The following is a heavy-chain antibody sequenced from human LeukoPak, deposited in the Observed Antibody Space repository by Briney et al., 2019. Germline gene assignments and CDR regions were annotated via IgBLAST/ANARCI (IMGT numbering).Heavy chain of an antibody. V-gene: IGHV3-15*01. J-gene: IGHJ4*02. CDR2: IKRKTDGGTT. Sequence: GGSLRLSCAASGFTFSNAWMSWVRQAPGEGLEWVGRIKRKTDGGTTDYAAPVKGRFTISRDDSKNTLYLQMNSLKTEDTAVYYCTTFDYAAFDHWGQGTLVTVSS. D-gene: IGHD4-17*01. CDR1: GFTFSNAW. CDR3: TTFDYAAFDH.